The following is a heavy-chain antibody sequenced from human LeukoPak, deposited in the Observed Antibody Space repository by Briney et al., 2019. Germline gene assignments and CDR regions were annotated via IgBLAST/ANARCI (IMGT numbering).Heavy chain of an antibody. CDR1: GGSFSGYY. CDR3: ARESHYYDSSGYSPFLYY. V-gene: IGHV4-34*01. Sequence: SETLSLTCAVYGGSFSGYYWSWIRQPPGKGLEWIGEINHSGSTNYNPSLKSRVTISVDTSKNQFSLKLSSGTAADTAVYYCARESHYYDSSGYSPFLYYWGLGTLVTVSS. J-gene: IGHJ4*02. CDR2: INHSGST. D-gene: IGHD3-22*01.